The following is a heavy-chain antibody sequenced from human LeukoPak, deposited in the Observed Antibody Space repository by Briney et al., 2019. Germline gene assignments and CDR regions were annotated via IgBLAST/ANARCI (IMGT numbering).Heavy chain of an antibody. CDR3: AKASGSWDYYFDY. CDR1: GFTFNNYA. J-gene: IGHJ4*02. Sequence: GGSLRLSCAASGFTFNNYAMSWVRQAPGKGLEWVSGSSTSGDSTYYAGSVRGRFTISRDNSKNTLFLQMNSLRAEDTAVYHCAKASGSWDYYFDYWGQGTLVTVSS. V-gene: IGHV3-23*01. CDR2: SSTSGDST. D-gene: IGHD3-10*01.